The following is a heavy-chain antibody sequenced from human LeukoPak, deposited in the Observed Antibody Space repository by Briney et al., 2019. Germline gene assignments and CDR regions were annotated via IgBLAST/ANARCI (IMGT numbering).Heavy chain of an antibody. J-gene: IGHJ4*02. CDR2: IYYSGST. Sequence: SETLSLTCTVSGGSISSSSYYWGWIRQPPGKGLEWIGSIYYSGSTYYNPSLKSRVTISVDTSKNQFSLKLSSVTAADTAVYYCARDHHRWLSFDYWGQGTLVTVSS. CDR1: GGSISSSSYY. CDR3: ARDHHRWLSFDY. D-gene: IGHD5-24*01. V-gene: IGHV4-39*07.